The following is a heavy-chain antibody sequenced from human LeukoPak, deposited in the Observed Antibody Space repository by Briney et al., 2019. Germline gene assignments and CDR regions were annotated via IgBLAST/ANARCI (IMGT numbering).Heavy chain of an antibody. D-gene: IGHD3-10*01. J-gene: IGHJ4*02. CDR2: INVANGDT. Sequence: ASVKVSCKASGIGFPMHWVRQAPGQRLEWMGWINVANGDTGYSREFLGRVTITRDTSASTVYMELSSLSSEDTAVYYCARKGYFASGSSHFDYWGQGTLVTVSS. CDR3: ARKGYFASGSSHFDY. CDR1: GIGFP. V-gene: IGHV1-3*01.